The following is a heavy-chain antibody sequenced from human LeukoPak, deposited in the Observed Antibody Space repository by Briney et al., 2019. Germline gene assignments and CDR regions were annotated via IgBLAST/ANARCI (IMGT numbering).Heavy chain of an antibody. J-gene: IGHJ4*02. CDR2: ITSSGNT. V-gene: IGHV3-23*01. CDR1: GFTFSNYA. D-gene: IGHD4-17*01. CDR3: AKGDYGDCY. Sequence: GRSLRLSCAASGFTFSNYAMAWVRQAPGKGLEWVSSITSSGNTYYADSVKGRLTISRDNSKNTVYLQMTSLRAEDTAVYYCAKGDYGDCYWGQGTLVTVSS.